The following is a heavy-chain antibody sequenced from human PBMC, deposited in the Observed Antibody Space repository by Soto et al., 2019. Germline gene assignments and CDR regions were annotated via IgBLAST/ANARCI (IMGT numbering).Heavy chain of an antibody. CDR3: ATHRSGRFLEWLPEGALGY. Sequence: ASVKVSCKASGYTFTSYGISWVRQAPGQGLEWMGWISAYNGNTNYAQKPQGRVTMTTNTSTSTAYMELRSLRFEDTAVYYCATHRSGRFLEWLPEGALGYWGQGSLVTVSS. V-gene: IGHV1-18*01. J-gene: IGHJ4*02. D-gene: IGHD3-3*01. CDR1: GYTFTSYG. CDR2: ISAYNGNT.